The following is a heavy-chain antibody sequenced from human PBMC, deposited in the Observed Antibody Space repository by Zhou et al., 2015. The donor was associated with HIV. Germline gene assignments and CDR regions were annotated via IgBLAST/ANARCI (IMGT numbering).Heavy chain of an antibody. CDR3: ARDLGVPYYFDY. J-gene: IGHJ4*02. CDR2: IWHDGTNA. V-gene: IGHV3-33*08. Sequence: QVQLGESGGGVVRPGKFLRLSCVASGFPFSSYGMHWVRQAPGRGLEWVAGIWHDGTNAHYADFVKGRFTISRDNSNNTLFLQMRSLRAEDTAVYFCARDLGVPYYFDYWGQGTLVAVSS. D-gene: IGHD3-10*01. CDR1: GFPFSSYG.